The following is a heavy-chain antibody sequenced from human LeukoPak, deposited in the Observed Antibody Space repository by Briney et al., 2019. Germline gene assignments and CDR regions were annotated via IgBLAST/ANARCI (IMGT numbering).Heavy chain of an antibody. D-gene: IGHD2-15*01. Sequence: GASVKVSCKASGYTFTGYYMHWVRQAPGQGLEWMGWINPNSGGTNYAQKFQGRVTMTRDKSIRTAYMELSRLTSDDTAVYYCASSPIFTPGYYYYMDVWGKGTTVTVSS. J-gene: IGHJ6*03. CDR3: ASSPIFTPGYYYYMDV. CDR1: GYTFTGYY. CDR2: INPNSGGT. V-gene: IGHV1-2*02.